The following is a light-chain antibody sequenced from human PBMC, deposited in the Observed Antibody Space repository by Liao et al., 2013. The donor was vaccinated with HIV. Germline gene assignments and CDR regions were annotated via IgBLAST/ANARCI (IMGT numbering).Light chain of an antibody. J-gene: IGLJ2*01. CDR3: QAWDSSTVV. CDR2: QDS. Sequence: SYEVTQPPSVSVSPGQTASIPCSGDRLGDKYTCWYQQKPGQSPVLVIYQDSKRPSGIPERFSASNSGNTATLTITGTQATDEADYYCQAWDSSTVVFGGGTNLIVL. V-gene: IGLV3-1*01. CDR1: RLGDKY.